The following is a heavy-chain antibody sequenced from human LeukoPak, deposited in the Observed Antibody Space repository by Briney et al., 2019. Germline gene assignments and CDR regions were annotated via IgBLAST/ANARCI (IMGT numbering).Heavy chain of an antibody. CDR2: ISAYNSNT. D-gene: IGHD4-17*01. CDR1: GFTFSSYW. J-gene: IGHJ3*02. Sequence: GGSLRLSCAASGFTFSSYWMSWVRQAPGQGLEWLGWISAYNSNTNYAQKVQGRVSMSTDTSTSIAYMELRSLRSDDTAVYYCARDYGDYGFDAFDIWGQGTMITVSS. CDR3: ARDYGDYGFDAFDI. V-gene: IGHV1-18*01.